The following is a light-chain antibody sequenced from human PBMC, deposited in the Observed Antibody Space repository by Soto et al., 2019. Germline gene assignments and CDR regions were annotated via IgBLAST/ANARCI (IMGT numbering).Light chain of an antibody. CDR2: DAS. J-gene: IGKJ1*01. CDR3: QEYNSYTGT. V-gene: IGKV1-5*01. CDR1: RSVDLW. Sequence: MTQFSSTLAAFLGVRVPIRCRASRSVDLWLAWYQQRPGKAPKLLIYDASSLQSGVPSRFSGSGSGTEFTLTISSLQPDDFGTYYCQEYNSYTGTFGPGTKVDIK.